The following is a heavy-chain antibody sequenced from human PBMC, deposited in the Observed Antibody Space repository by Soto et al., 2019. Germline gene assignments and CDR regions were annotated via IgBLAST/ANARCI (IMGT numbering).Heavy chain of an antibody. V-gene: IGHV4-4*02. CDR2: IYHSGST. D-gene: IGHD5-18*01. Sequence: GSLRLSCAASGFTFSSYAMSWVRQAPGKGLEWIGEIYHSGSTNYNPSLKSRVTISVDKSKNQFSLKLSSVTAADMAVYYCARGGYSYGYHYGMDVWGQGTTVTVSS. J-gene: IGHJ6*02. CDR3: ARGGYSYGYHYGMDV. CDR1: GFTFSSYAM.